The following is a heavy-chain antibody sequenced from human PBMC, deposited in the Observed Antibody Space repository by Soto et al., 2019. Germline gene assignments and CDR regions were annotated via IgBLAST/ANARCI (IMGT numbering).Heavy chain of an antibody. CDR3: ARDREYYHSNRLYFDF. Sequence: SETLSLTCTVSGASISDYYWSWIRQPPGKGLEWIGYIYYSGSTNYNPSLKSRVTISQDTSKNQISLTLSSVTAADTAVYYCARDREYYHSNRLYFDFWGPGTLVTVSS. CDR1: GASISDYY. D-gene: IGHD3-22*01. J-gene: IGHJ4*02. V-gene: IGHV4-59*01. CDR2: IYYSGST.